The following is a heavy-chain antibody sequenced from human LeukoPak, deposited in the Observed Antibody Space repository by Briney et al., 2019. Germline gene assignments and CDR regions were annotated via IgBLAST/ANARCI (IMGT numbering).Heavy chain of an antibody. CDR3: AKGSCFVTYYFDY. Sequence: PGGSLRLSCAASGFTFSTNTMHWVRQAPGKGLEWVSAISGSGGSTYYADSVKGRFTISRDNSKNTLYLQMNSLRAEDTAVYYCAKGSCFVTYYFDYWGQGTLVTVSS. CDR2: ISGSGGST. V-gene: IGHV3-23*01. CDR1: GFTFSTNT. D-gene: IGHD2-21*02. J-gene: IGHJ4*02.